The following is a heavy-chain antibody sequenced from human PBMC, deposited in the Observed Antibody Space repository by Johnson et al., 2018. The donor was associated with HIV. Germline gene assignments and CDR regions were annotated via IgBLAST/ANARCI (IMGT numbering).Heavy chain of an antibody. J-gene: IGHJ3*02. V-gene: IGHV3-30-3*01. Sequence: QVQLVESGGGVIQPGRSLRLSCAASAFTFRTYSMHWVRQPPGKGLEWVAAISYVETNKYYADSVKGRFTISRDNSKNTVYLQMNSLRAEDTAVYYCAKSLDIAVAGTILSHAFDIWGQGTMVTVSS. CDR1: AFTFRTYS. CDR3: AKSLDIAVAGTILSHAFDI. CDR2: ISYVETNK. D-gene: IGHD6-19*01.